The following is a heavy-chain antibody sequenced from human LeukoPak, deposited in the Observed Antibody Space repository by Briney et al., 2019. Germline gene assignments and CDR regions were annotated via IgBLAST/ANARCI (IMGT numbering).Heavy chain of an antibody. CDR3: AKGHIVVVTAIFDY. Sequence: PGRSLRLSCAASGFTFSSYGMHWVRQAPGKGLEWVAVISYDGSNKYYADSVKGRFTISRDNSKNTLYLQMNSLRAEDTAVYYCAKGHIVVVTAIFDYWGQGTLVTVSS. CDR2: ISYDGSNK. J-gene: IGHJ4*02. CDR1: GFTFSSYG. V-gene: IGHV3-30*18. D-gene: IGHD2-21*02.